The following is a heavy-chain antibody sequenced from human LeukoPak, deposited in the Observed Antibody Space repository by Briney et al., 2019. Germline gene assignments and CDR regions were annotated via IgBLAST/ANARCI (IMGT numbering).Heavy chain of an antibody. CDR2: ISDSSSSI. D-gene: IGHD3-3*01. CDR1: GFTFSTYA. J-gene: IGHJ3*02. Sequence: GGSLRLSCAASGFTFSTYAMSWVRQAPGRGLEWVSAISDSSSSIFYADSVKGRFTISRDNSKNTLYLQMNSLRAEDTAVYYCAKSSGYYMSDAFDIWGQGTMVTVSS. V-gene: IGHV3-23*01. CDR3: AKSSGYYMSDAFDI.